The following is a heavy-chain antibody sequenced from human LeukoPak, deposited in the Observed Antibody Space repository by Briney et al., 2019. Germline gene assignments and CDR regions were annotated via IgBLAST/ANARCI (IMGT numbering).Heavy chain of an antibody. J-gene: IGHJ4*02. CDR2: INPNSGGT. CDR3: ARVMRYYDILTGYSN. CDR1: GYTFTGYY. D-gene: IGHD3-9*01. V-gene: IGHV1-2*02. Sequence: ASVKVSCKASGYTFTGYYMHWVRQAPGQGLEWMGWINPNSGGTNYAQKFQGRVTMTRDTSISTAYMELSRLRSDDTAVYYCARVMRYYDILTGYSNWGQGTLVTVSS.